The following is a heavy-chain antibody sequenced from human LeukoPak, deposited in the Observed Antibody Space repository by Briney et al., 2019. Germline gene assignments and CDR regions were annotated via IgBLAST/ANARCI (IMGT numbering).Heavy chain of an antibody. V-gene: IGHV3-23*01. Sequence: GGSLRLSCAASGFTFSSYAMSWVRKAPGEGQEWVSAISGSGGSTYYADSVKGRFTISRDNSKNTLYLQMNSLRAEDTAVYYCAKSRRLDRLAAITDYWGQGTLVTVSS. CDR3: AKSRRLDRLAAITDY. CDR2: ISGSGGST. J-gene: IGHJ4*02. D-gene: IGHD3/OR15-3a*01. CDR1: GFTFSSYA.